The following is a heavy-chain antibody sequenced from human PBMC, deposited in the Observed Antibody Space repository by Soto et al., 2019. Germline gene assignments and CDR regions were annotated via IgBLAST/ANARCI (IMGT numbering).Heavy chain of an antibody. CDR3: ARYCDNADCRHLYSFNY. V-gene: IGHV4-61*01. J-gene: IGHJ4*02. CDR1: GGSVGNGLSY. D-gene: IGHD2-21*01. Sequence: SEIRSLTCTVSGGSVGNGLSYWSRIREPGGKGLEWIGNVYFTGTTIYNSSLKSRVTISVDRSKDQFFLKLTSVTAADTAVYYCARYCDNADCRHLYSFNYWGRGPLVPVS. CDR2: VYFTGTT.